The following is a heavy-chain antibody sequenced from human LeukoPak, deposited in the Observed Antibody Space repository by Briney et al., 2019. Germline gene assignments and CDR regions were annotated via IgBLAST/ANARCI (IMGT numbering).Heavy chain of an antibody. Sequence: SETLSLTCTVSGGSISSSSYYWGWIRQPPGNGLECIGSIYYSGSTYYNPSLKSRVTISVDTSKNQFSLKLSSVTAADTAVYYCATAGTGYSSSGFDDWGQGTLVTVSS. CDR3: ATAGTGYSSSGFDD. D-gene: IGHD6-19*01. J-gene: IGHJ4*02. V-gene: IGHV4-39*01. CDR2: IYYSGST. CDR1: GGSISSSSYY.